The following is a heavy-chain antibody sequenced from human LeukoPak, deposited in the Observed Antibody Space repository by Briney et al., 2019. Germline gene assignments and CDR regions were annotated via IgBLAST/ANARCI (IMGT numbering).Heavy chain of an antibody. D-gene: IGHD3-10*01. V-gene: IGHV4-59*08. J-gene: IGHJ4*02. CDR1: GGSISSYY. CDR3: ARAPGRDGYFDY. CDR2: IYYSGST. Sequence: PSETLSLTCTVSGGSISSYYWSWIRQPPGKGLEWIGYIYYSGSTYYDPSLKSRVTISVDTSKNQFSLKLSSVTAADTAVYYCARAPGRDGYFDYWGQGTLVTVSS.